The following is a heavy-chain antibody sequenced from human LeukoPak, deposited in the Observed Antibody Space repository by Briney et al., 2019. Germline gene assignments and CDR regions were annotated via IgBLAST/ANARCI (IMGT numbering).Heavy chain of an antibody. D-gene: IGHD6-13*01. CDR2: ISSSGSTI. CDR1: GFTFSSYE. CDR3: ARDSSSSWTSYYYYYGMDV. Sequence: PGGSLRLSCAASGFTFSSYEMNWVRQAPGKGLEWVSYISSSGSTIYYADSVKGRFTISRDNAKNSLYLQVNSLRAEDTAVYYCARDSSSSWTSYYYYYGMDVWGQGTTVTVSS. J-gene: IGHJ6*02. V-gene: IGHV3-48*03.